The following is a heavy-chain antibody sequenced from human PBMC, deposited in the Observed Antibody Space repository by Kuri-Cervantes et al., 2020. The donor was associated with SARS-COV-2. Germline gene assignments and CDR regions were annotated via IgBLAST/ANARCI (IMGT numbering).Heavy chain of an antibody. J-gene: IGHJ3*02. Sequence: GESLKISCAASGFTFSSYSMNWVRQAPGKGLEWVSYISSSSSTIYYADSVKGRFTISRDNAKNSLYLQMNSLRADDTAVYYCAEHYETYHPPQGFDIWGQGTMVTVSS. CDR1: GFTFSSYS. D-gene: IGHD3-16*01. V-gene: IGHV3-48*01. CDR3: AEHYETYHPPQGFDI. CDR2: ISSSSSTI.